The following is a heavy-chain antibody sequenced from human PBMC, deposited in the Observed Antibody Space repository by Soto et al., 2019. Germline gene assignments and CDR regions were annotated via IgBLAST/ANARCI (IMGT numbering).Heavy chain of an antibody. D-gene: IGHD2-2*01. CDR3: AKGGRGDIVVVPAAMDV. CDR1: GFTFSSYG. CDR2: ISYDGSNK. V-gene: IGHV3-30*18. Sequence: QVQLVESGGGVVQPGRSLRLSCAASGFTFSSYGMHWVRRAPGKGLEWVAVISYDGSNKYYADSVKGRFTISRDNSKNTLYLQMNSLRAEDTAVYYCAKGGRGDIVVVPAAMDVWGQGTTVTVSS. J-gene: IGHJ6*02.